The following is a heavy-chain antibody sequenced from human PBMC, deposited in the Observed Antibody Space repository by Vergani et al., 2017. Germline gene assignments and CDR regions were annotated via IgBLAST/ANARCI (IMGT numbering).Heavy chain of an antibody. D-gene: IGHD3-10*01. CDR2: IHHSGDT. CDR3: ARHRGSGGFFPSSYFYGMDV. Sequence: QVQLQESGPGLVKPSETLTLTCDVSDSSIMTNPYWGWFRQSPGKGLEWIGCIHHSGDTHYNSSLKSRVSISIVSSSKFSLSLTSVTAADPAIYYCARHRGSGGFFPSSYFYGMDVWGHGTTFTVSS. CDR1: DSSIMTNPY. J-gene: IGHJ6*02. V-gene: IGHV4-38-2*01.